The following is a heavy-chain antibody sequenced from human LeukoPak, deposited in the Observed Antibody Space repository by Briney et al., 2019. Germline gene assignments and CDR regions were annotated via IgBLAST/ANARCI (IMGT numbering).Heavy chain of an antibody. CDR3: ARDKGGVRVVAAKTEPTRHFDY. CDR1: GYTFTGYC. CDR2: INPNSGGT. Sequence: ASVKVSCKASGYTFTGYCMHWVRQAPGQGLEWMGWINPNSGGTNYAQKFQGRVTMTRDTSISTAYMELSRLRSDDTAVYYCARDKGGVRVVAAKTEPTRHFDYWGQGTLVTVSS. D-gene: IGHD2-21*01. J-gene: IGHJ4*02. V-gene: IGHV1-2*02.